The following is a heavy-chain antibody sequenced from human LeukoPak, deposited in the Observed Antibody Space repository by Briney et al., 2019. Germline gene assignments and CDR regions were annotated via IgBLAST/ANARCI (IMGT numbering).Heavy chain of an antibody. V-gene: IGHV1-69*05. CDR2: IIPIFGTA. CDR1: GYTFTSYG. D-gene: IGHD2-2*01. J-gene: IGHJ5*02. CDR3: ASAMGVPAATNWFDP. Sequence: ASVKVSCKASGYTFTSYGISWVRQAPGQGLEWMGGIIPIFGTANYAQKFQGRVTITTDESTSTAYMELSSLRSEDTAVYYCASAMGVPAATNWFDPWGQGTLVTVSS.